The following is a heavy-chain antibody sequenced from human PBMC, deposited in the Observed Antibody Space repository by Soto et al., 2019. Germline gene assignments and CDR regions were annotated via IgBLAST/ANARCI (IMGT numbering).Heavy chain of an antibody. CDR2: TNHSGST. J-gene: IGHJ5*02. V-gene: IGHV4-34*01. CDR3: ARVPAAKEGNWFDP. CDR1: GGSFSGYY. Sequence: PSETLSLTCAVYGGSFSGYYWSWIRQPPGKGLEWIGETNHSGSTNYNPSLKSRVTISVDTSKNQFSLKLSSVTAADTAVYYCARVPAAKEGNWFDPWGQGTLVTVSS. D-gene: IGHD2-2*01.